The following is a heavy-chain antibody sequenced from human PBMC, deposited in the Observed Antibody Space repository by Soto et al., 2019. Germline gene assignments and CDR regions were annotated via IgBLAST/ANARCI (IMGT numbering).Heavy chain of an antibody. CDR2: IWYDGSNK. CDR1: GFTFSSYG. D-gene: IGHD4-17*01. J-gene: IGHJ6*02. CDR3: ARTTTVTTLWRYYYGMDV. Sequence: GGSLRLSCAASGFTFSSYGMHWVRQAPGKGLEWVAVIWYDGSNKYYADSVKGRFTISRDNSKNTLYLQMNSLRAEDTAVYYCARTTTVTTLWRYYYGMDVWGQGTTVTVSS. V-gene: IGHV3-33*01.